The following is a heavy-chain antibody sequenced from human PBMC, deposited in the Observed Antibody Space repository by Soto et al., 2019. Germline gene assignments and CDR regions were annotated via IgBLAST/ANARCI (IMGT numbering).Heavy chain of an antibody. CDR2: ISSTAVRTS. Sequence: EVQLLQSGGGFRPPGGSVRLSCATSGFTFNKYPMTWVRQAPGKGLEWVASISSTAVRTSSYADSVKGRFAIARDFSYNSVYLEMNNLRVDDTAVYFCAKGVLSFHYGMEVWGQGTTVTVSS. CDR3: AKGVLSFHYGMEV. CDR1: GFTFNKYP. J-gene: IGHJ6*02. D-gene: IGHD3-10*01. V-gene: IGHV3-23*01.